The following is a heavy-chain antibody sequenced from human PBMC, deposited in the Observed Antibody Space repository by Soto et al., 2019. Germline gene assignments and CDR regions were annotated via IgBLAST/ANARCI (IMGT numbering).Heavy chain of an antibody. V-gene: IGHV1-69*02. CDR2: IIPILGIA. CDR1: GGTFSSYT. D-gene: IGHD3-22*01. Sequence: SVKVSCKASGGTFSSYTISWVRQAPGQGLEWMGRIIPILGIANYAQKFQGRVTITADKSTSTAYMELSSLRSEDTAVYYCAGLSTYYYDSSGYYGYWGQGTLVTVSS. J-gene: IGHJ4*02. CDR3: AGLSTYYYDSSGYYGY.